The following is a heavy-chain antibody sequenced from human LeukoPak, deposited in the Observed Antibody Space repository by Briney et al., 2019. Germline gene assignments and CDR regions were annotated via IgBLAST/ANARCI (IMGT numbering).Heavy chain of an antibody. Sequence: GGSLRLSCAASGFTFSSYSMHWVRQAPGKGLEWVSSISSSSSYIYYADSVEGRFTISRDNAKNSLYLQMNSLRAEDTAVYYCARRIAVAGTLRHFDYWGQGTLVTVSS. D-gene: IGHD6-19*01. CDR2: ISSSSSYI. V-gene: IGHV3-21*01. CDR1: GFTFSSYS. J-gene: IGHJ4*02. CDR3: ARRIAVAGTLRHFDY.